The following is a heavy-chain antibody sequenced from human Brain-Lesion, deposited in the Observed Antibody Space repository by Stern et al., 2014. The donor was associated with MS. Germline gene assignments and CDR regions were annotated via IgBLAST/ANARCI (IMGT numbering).Heavy chain of an antibody. D-gene: IGHD5-24*01. V-gene: IGHV3-33*01. J-gene: IGHJ4*02. CDR1: GFTFSSYG. CDR2: AWYDGSTA. CDR3: ARGHIPYAYNSLFDY. Sequence: VQLVESGGGVVQPGTSLRLSCAASGFTFSSYGMHWVRQAPGKGLEWVALAWYDGSTAYYTNYVKGRFTISSDTSKHTLSLQLHSRTAEDTAGYYCARGHIPYAYNSLFDYWGRGTLVTVSS.